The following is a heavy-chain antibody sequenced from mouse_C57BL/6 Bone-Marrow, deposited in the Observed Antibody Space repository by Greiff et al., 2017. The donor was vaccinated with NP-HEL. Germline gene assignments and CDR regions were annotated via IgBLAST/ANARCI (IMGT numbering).Heavy chain of an antibody. CDR1: GFSLTSYA. J-gene: IGHJ4*01. Sequence: QVQLQQSGPGLVAPSQSLSITCTVSGFSLTSYAISWVRQPPGKGLEWLGVIWTGGGTNYNSALKSRLSISKDNSKRQVFLKMNSLQTDDTARYYCARNYYGSSYYAMDYWGQGTSVTVSS. V-gene: IGHV2-9-1*01. CDR2: IWTGGGT. CDR3: ARNYYGSSYYAMDY. D-gene: IGHD1-1*01.